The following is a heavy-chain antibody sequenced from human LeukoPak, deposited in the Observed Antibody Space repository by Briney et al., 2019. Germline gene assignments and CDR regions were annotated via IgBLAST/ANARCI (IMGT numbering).Heavy chain of an antibody. CDR2: ISGSGGTR. CDR1: GFTFSTYS. CDR3: ARSDRGYSYGSFDQ. D-gene: IGHD5-18*01. V-gene: IGHV3-48*01. J-gene: IGHJ4*02. Sequence: GGSLRLSCAAPGFTFSTYSMNWVRQAPGKGLEWLSYISGSGGTRNYADSVKGRFTISRDNAKNSLYLQMNSLRAEDTAMYYCARSDRGYSYGSFDQWGQGTLFTVSS.